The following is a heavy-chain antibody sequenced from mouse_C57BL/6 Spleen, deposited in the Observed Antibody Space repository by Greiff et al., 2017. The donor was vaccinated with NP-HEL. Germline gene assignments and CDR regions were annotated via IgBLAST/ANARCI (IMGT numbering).Heavy chain of an antibody. V-gene: IGHV1-85*01. CDR3: ARMYYYGSSYVLYAMDY. D-gene: IGHD1-1*01. CDR2: IYPRDGST. CDR1: GYTFTSYD. Sequence: VQLQQSGPELVKPGASVKLSCKASGYTFTSYDINWVKQRPGQGLEWIGWIYPRDGSTKYNEKFKGKATLTVDTSSSTAYMELHSLTSAYSAVYFCARMYYYGSSYVLYAMDYWGQGTSVTVSS. J-gene: IGHJ4*01.